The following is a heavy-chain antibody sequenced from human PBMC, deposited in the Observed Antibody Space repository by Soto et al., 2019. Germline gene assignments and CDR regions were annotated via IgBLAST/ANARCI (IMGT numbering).Heavy chain of an antibody. J-gene: IGHJ4*02. CDR3: ARDLGFGLSDY. V-gene: IGHV1-3*01. D-gene: IGHD3-10*01. Sequence: KFQGRVTITRDTSASTAYMELSSLRSKDTAVYYCARDLGFGLSDYWGQGTLVTVSS.